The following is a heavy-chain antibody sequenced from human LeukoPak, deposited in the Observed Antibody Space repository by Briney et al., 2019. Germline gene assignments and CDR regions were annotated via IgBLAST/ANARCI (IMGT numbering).Heavy chain of an antibody. V-gene: IGHV1-46*01. J-gene: IGHJ5*02. CDR2: INPSGGST. D-gene: IGHD2-21*01. Sequence: ASVKVSCKASGYTFSSYYMHWVRQAPGQGLEWMGIINPSGGSTIYAQKFQGRVTLTRDTSTNTVYMELSSLRSDDTAVYYCARGDGYPTPSRNWFAPWGQGTLVTVSS. CDR3: ARGDGYPTPSRNWFAP. CDR1: GYTFSSYY.